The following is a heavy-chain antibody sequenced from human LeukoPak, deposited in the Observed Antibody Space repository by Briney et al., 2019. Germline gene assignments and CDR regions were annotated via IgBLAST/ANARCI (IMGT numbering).Heavy chain of an antibody. V-gene: IGHV4-59*01. D-gene: IGHD1-26*01. CDR1: GASISSYY. J-gene: IGHJ4*02. CDR3: ARGIVGAPDY. CDR2: IYHSGST. Sequence: SETLSLTCTVSGASISSYYWSWIRQPPGKGLEWIGYIYHSGSTNYNPSLKSRVTISLDTSKNQSSLKLSSVTAADTAVYYCARGIVGAPDYWGQGTLVTVSS.